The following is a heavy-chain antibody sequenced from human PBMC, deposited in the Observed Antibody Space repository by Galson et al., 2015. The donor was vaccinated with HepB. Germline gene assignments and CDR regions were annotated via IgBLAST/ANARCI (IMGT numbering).Heavy chain of an antibody. V-gene: IGHV3-21*01. J-gene: IGHJ4*02. D-gene: IGHD4-17*01. CDR2: ITTYNYK. CDR1: GFYFSSYS. CDR3: ARVFDDYDPPNY. Sequence: SLRLSCAASGFYFSSYSMTWVRQAPGKGLEWVSSITTYNYKYQADSLKGRFTIYRDNAKNSLYLQMNSLRAEDTAVYYCARVFDDYDPPNYWGQGTLVTVSS.